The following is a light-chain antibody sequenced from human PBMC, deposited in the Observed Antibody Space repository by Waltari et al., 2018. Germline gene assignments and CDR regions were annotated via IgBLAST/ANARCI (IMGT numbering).Light chain of an antibody. CDR2: WAS. Sequence: DIVMTQSPDSLAVSLGERATINCKSSQSVLYSSNNNNYLAWYRQKPGPPPKVLFYWASTLASGVPDRFSGSGSGTDFTLTISSLQAEDVAVYYCQQYYTTPRTFGQGTTVEIK. CDR3: QQYYTTPRT. J-gene: IGKJ1*01. V-gene: IGKV4-1*01. CDR1: QSVLYSSNNNNY.